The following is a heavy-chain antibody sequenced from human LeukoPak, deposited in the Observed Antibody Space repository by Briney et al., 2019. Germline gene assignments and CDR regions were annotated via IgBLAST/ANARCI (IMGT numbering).Heavy chain of an antibody. Sequence: PGGSLRLSCAASGFTFSSYAMHWVRQAPGKGLEWVAVISYDGSNKYYADSVKGRFTISRDNSKNTLYLQMNSLRAEDTAVYYCARDSNGLLWFGEPARGWFDPWGQGTLVTVSS. V-gene: IGHV3-30-3*01. CDR3: ARDSNGLLWFGEPARGWFDP. CDR2: ISYDGSNK. D-gene: IGHD3-10*01. CDR1: GFTFSSYA. J-gene: IGHJ5*02.